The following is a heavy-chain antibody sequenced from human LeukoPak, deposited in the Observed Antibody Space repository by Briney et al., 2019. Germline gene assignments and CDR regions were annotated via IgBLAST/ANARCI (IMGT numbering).Heavy chain of an antibody. Sequence: QPGGSLRLSCAASGFTFSSFEMNWVRQAPGKGLEWVSYISTSGSTQYYADSVKSRFTISRDNAKNSLFLQMNSLRAEDTAVYYCARADYPDYWGQGTLVTVSS. CDR2: ISTSGSTQ. V-gene: IGHV3-48*03. J-gene: IGHJ4*02. CDR1: GFTFSSFE. D-gene: IGHD4/OR15-4a*01. CDR3: ARADYPDY.